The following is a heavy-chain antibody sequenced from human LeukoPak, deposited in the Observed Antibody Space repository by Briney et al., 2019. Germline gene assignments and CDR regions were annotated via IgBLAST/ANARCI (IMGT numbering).Heavy chain of an antibody. CDR2: TYYSGST. CDR3: ARVDPNYDFWSGPYDAFDI. CDR1: GGSISSYY. V-gene: IGHV4-59*08. Sequence: SETLSLTCTVSGGSISSYYWSWIRQPPGKGLEWIGYTYYSGSTNYNPSLKSRVTISVDTSKNQFSLKLSSVTAADTAVYYCARVDPNYDFWSGPYDAFDIWGQGTEVTVSS. D-gene: IGHD3-3*01. J-gene: IGHJ3*02.